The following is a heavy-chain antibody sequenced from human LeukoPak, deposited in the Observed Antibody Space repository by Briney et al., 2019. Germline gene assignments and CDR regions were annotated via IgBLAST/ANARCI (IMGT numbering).Heavy chain of an antibody. V-gene: IGHV1-69*13. CDR2: IIPIFGTA. CDR3: ARETHYYDSSGYKFLDI. Sequence: ASVKVSCKASGRTFSSYAISWVRQAPGQGLEWMGGIIPIFGTANYAQKFQGRVTITADESTSTAYMELSSLRSEDTAVYYCARETHYYDSSGYKFLDIWGQGTMVTVSS. D-gene: IGHD3-22*01. J-gene: IGHJ3*02. CDR1: GRTFSSYA.